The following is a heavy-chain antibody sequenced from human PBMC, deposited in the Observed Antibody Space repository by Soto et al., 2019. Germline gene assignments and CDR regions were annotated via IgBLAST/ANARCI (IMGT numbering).Heavy chain of an antibody. Sequence: QVQLVESGGGLVKPGGPLRLSCVASGFTFSDHYMTWIRQAPGKGLEWLSYVSTSSSYTNYADSVKGRFTISRDNAMNSLYLQMNSLRAEDTAVYYCASLRLTGYFDYWGQGTLVTVSS. CDR3: ASLRLTGYFDY. V-gene: IGHV3-11*05. CDR1: GFTFSDHY. CDR2: VSTSSSYT. J-gene: IGHJ4*02.